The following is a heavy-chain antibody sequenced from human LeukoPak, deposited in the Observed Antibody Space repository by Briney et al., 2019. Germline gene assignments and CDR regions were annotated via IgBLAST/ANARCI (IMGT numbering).Heavy chain of an antibody. J-gene: IGHJ4*02. CDR3: AKDWAPYCGGDCYFNY. V-gene: IGHV3-30*18. CDR1: GFIFNNYG. Sequence: GRSLRLSCSASGFIFNNYGMHWVRQAPGKGLEWVAVISYDGSNKNYADSVKGRFTISRDSSKNTVYLQMNSLRVEDTAVYYCAKDWAPYCGGDCYFNYWGQGTLVTVSS. D-gene: IGHD2-21*02. CDR2: ISYDGSNK.